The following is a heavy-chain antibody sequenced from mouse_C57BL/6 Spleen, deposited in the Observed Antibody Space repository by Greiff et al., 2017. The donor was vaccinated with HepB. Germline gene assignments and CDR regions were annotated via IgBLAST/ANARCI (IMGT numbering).Heavy chain of an antibody. V-gene: IGHV2-3*01. CDR2: IWGDGST. Sequence: QVQLKESGPGLVAPSQSLSITCTVSGFSLTSYGVSWVRQPPGKGLEWLGVIWGDGSTNYHSALISRLSISKDNSKSQVFLKLNSLQTDDTTTYYCATEESPNDSRPYYYAMDYWGQGTSVTVSS. CDR1: GFSLTSYG. CDR3: ATEESPNDSRPYYYAMDY. D-gene: IGHD1-1*01. J-gene: IGHJ4*01.